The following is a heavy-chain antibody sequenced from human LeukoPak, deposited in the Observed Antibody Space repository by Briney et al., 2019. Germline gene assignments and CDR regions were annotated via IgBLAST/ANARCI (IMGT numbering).Heavy chain of an antibody. CDR3: ARAHSSGWTIDY. Sequence: VASVKVSCKVSGYTLTELSMHWVRQAPGKGLEWMGGFDPEDGETIYAQKFQGRVTMTEDTSTDTAYMELSSLRSEDTAVYYCARAHSSGWTIDYWGQGTLVTVSS. V-gene: IGHV1-24*01. D-gene: IGHD6-19*01. CDR2: FDPEDGET. CDR1: GYTLTELS. J-gene: IGHJ4*02.